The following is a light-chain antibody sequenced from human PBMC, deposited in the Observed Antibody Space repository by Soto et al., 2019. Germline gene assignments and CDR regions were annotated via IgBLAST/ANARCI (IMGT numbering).Light chain of an antibody. CDR2: EVN. J-gene: IGLJ1*01. CDR1: NNDIGGYTY. V-gene: IGLV2-8*01. Sequence: SVLTQPPSASGSPGQSVTISCTGTNNDIGGYTYVSWYQQLPGKAPKLMIYEVNKRPSGIPDRFSGSKSGTTASLTVSGLQPQDEAEYFCSSYPRSINYGFGTGTKVTVL. CDR3: SSYPRSINYG.